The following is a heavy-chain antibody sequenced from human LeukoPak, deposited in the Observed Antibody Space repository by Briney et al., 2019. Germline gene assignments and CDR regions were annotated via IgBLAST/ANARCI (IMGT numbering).Heavy chain of an antibody. Sequence: GGSLRLSCAASGYTFILYGLHWVRQAPGKGLEWISYISSGSTTIYYADSVKGRFTISRDNAKNFLYLQMNSLRADNKAVEYCGRGRYCSSTGCYDAFDYWGQGTLVTVSS. CDR2: ISSGSTTI. J-gene: IGHJ4*02. CDR1: GYTFILYG. CDR3: GRGRYCSSTGCYDAFDY. V-gene: IGHV3-48*01. D-gene: IGHD2-2*01.